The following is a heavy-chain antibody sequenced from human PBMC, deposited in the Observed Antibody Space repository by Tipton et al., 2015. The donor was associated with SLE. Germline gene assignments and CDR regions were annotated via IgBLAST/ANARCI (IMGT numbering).Heavy chain of an antibody. J-gene: IGHJ5*02. Sequence: TLSLTCTVSGDSITSGNYYWSWIRQPVGKGLEWIGRIYSTGSTNYNPSLNSRVTMSIDTSKNQFSLKLSSVSAADTAVYYCARARGSNWFDPWGQGTLVTVSS. CDR3: ARARGSNWFDP. CDR2: IYSTGST. V-gene: IGHV4-61*02. CDR1: GDSITSGNYY. D-gene: IGHD3-10*01.